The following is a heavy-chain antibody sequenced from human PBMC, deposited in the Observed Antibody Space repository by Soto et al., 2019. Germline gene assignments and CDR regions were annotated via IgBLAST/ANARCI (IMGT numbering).Heavy chain of an antibody. V-gene: IGHV3-53*01. CDR1: GFTVSSDY. J-gene: IGHJ5*02. CDR2: IYTGGST. Sequence: EVQLVESGGGLIQPGGSLRLSCAASGFTVSSDYMSWVRQAPGKGLEWVSVIYTGGSTYYADSVKGRFTFSRDNSKNTLYLQRNSLRAEDTAVYYCARAYGGNPALFDPWGQGTLVTVSS. D-gene: IGHD4-17*01. CDR3: ARAYGGNPALFDP.